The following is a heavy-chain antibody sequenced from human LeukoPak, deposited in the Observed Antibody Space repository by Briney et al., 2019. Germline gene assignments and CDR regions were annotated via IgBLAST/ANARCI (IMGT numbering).Heavy chain of an antibody. CDR2: VYYSGST. V-gene: IGHV4-39*07. CDR1: GVSISSSDYY. Sequence: SETLSLTCTVSGVSISSSDYYWGWFRQPPGKGLEWIGSVYYSGSTYYNPSLKSRLTISLDTSKNQFSLKQTSVTAADTAVYYCARVSWGPAVPFVDLWGQGTLVTVSS. CDR3: ARVSWGPAVPFVDL. D-gene: IGHD2-2*01. J-gene: IGHJ4*02.